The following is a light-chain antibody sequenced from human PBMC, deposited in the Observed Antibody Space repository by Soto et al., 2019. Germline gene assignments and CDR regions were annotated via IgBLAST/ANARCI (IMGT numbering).Light chain of an antibody. CDR3: QQRSNWQFT. CDR1: QSVSSY. Sequence: EIVLTQSPATLSLSPGERATLSCRASQSVSSYLAWYQQKPGQAPRLLIYDASNRATGIPARFSGSGSGTDFTLTISSLEPEDFVVYYCQQRSNWQFTFGPGTKVDIE. CDR2: DAS. V-gene: IGKV3-11*01. J-gene: IGKJ3*01.